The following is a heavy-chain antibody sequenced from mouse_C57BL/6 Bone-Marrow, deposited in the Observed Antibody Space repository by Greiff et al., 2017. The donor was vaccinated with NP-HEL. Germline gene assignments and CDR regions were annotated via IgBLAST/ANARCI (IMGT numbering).Heavy chain of an antibody. CDR3: ARWFYGYDDDGRYYFDY. CDR1: GYTFTSYG. V-gene: IGHV1-81*01. D-gene: IGHD2-2*01. J-gene: IGHJ2*01. CDR2: IYPRSGNT. Sequence: VKVVESGAELARPGASVKLSCKASGYTFTSYGISWVKQRTGQGLEWIGEIYPRSGNTYYNEKFKGKATLTADKSSSTAYMELRSLTSEDSAVYFCARWFYGYDDDGRYYFDYWGQGTTLTVSS.